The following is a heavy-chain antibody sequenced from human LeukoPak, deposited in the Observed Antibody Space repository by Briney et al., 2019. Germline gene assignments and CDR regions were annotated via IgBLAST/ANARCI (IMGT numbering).Heavy chain of an antibody. CDR3: ARAKPAADRSDAFDI. D-gene: IGHD2-2*01. J-gene: IGHJ3*02. CDR1: GGSISSYY. CDR2: IYTSGST. Sequence: SETLSLTCTVSGGSISSYYWSWIRQPAGKGLEWIGRIYTSGSTNYNPSLKSRVTMSVDTSKNQFSLKLSSVTAADTAVYYCARAKPAADRSDAFDIWGQGTMVTVSS. V-gene: IGHV4-4*07.